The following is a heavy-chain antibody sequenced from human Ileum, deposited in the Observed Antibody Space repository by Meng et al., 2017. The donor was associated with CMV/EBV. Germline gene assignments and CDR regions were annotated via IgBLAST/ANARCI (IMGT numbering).Heavy chain of an antibody. Sequence: SVKVSCKASGCTFSSYAISWVRQAPGQGLEWMGGIIPILGIANYAQKFQGRVTITADKSISTAYMELSSLRSEDTAVYYCAFQGRITGLYCYYDMDVWGQGTTVTVSS. V-gene: IGHV1-69*10. CDR1: GCTFSSYA. CDR2: IIPILGIA. D-gene: IGHD1-20*01. CDR3: AFQGRITGLYCYYDMDV. J-gene: IGHJ6*02.